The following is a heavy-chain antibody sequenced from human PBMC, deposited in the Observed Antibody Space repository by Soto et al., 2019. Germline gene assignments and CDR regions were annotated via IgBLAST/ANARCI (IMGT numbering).Heavy chain of an antibody. V-gene: IGHV1-18*04. CDR1: GYTFTSYG. CDR3: ARDQEYSTSGLYWFDL. D-gene: IGHD6-6*01. Sequence: ASVKVSCKASGYTFTSYGITWVRQAPGQDLEWVGWISAYNGDTNYAQRLQGRVTMTTDTSTSTVYMELKSLKSDDTAVYYCARDQEYSTSGLYWFDLWGQGTLVTVSS. CDR2: ISAYNGDT. J-gene: IGHJ5*02.